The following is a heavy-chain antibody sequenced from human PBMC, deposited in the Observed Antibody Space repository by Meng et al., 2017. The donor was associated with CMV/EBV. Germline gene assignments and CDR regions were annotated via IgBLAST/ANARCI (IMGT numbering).Heavy chain of an antibody. CDR1: GGSFSGYY. J-gene: IGHJ4*02. V-gene: IGHV4-34*01. D-gene: IGHD3-10*01. CDR2: INHSGSI. CDR3: ARVARITMVRGQWGGDY. Sequence: SQTLSLTCAVYGGSFSGYYWSWIRQPPGKGLEWIGEINHSGSINYNPSLKSRVTISVDTSKNQFSLKLSSVTAADTAVYYCARVARITMVRGQWGGDYWGQGTLVTVSS.